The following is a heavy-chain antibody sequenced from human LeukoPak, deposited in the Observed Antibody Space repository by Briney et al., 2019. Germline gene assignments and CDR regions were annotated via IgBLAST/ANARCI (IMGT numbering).Heavy chain of an antibody. Sequence: VASVKVSCKASGYTFTSYDINWVRQATGQGLEWMGWMNPNSGNTGYAQKFQGRVTMTRNTSISTAYMELSSLRSEDTAVYYCARGNYVLRYFDWLSNNYYYYGMDVWGQGTTVTVSS. D-gene: IGHD3-9*01. J-gene: IGHJ6*02. V-gene: IGHV1-8*01. CDR3: ARGNYVLRYFDWLSNNYYYYGMDV. CDR1: GYTFTSYD. CDR2: MNPNSGNT.